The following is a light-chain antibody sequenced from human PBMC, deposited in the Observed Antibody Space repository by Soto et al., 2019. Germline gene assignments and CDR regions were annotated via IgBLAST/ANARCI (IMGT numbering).Light chain of an antibody. CDR1: SSDVGRYNY. CDR3: SSYAGTNNLL. Sequence: QSALTQPPSASGSPGQSVTISCTGTSSDVGRYNYVSWYQQHPGKAPKLMIFEVSERPSGVPGRFSGSKSGSTASLTVSGLQPEDEADYYCSSYAGTNNLLFGGGTKLTVL. CDR2: EVS. V-gene: IGLV2-8*01. J-gene: IGLJ2*01.